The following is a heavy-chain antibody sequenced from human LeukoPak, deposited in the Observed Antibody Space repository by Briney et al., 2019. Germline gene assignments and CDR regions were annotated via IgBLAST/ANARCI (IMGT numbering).Heavy chain of an antibody. J-gene: IGHJ6*02. Sequence: TSETLSLTCAVYGGSFSGYYWSWIRQPPGKGLEWIGEINHSGSTNYNPSLKSRVTISVDTSKDQFSLKLSSVTAADTAVYYCARVRVVDTAMVGYYYYGMDVWGQGTTVTVSS. V-gene: IGHV4-34*01. CDR2: INHSGST. CDR3: ARVRVVDTAMVGYYYYGMDV. CDR1: GGSFSGYY. D-gene: IGHD5-18*01.